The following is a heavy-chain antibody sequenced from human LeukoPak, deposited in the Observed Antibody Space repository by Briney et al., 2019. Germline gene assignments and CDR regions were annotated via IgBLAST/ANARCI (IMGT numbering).Heavy chain of an antibody. CDR2: INPNSGGT. CDR3: ARDQEGFDY. V-gene: IGHV1-2*06. J-gene: IGHJ4*02. Sequence: GASVKVSCKASGYTFTGYYINWVRQAPGQGLEWMGRINPNSGGTNYAQKFQGRVTMTRDTYINTAYMELSRLRSDDTAVYYCARDQEGFDYWGQGTLVTVSS. CDR1: GYTFTGYY.